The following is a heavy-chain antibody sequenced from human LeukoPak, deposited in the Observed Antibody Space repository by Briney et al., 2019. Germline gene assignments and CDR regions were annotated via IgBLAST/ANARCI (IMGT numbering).Heavy chain of an antibody. CDR3: ARAYCSSTSCYTLSFYYYYYMDV. CDR2: IKQDGSEK. V-gene: IGHV3-7*01. CDR1: GFTFGDYT. D-gene: IGHD2-2*02. Sequence: GGSLRLSCTASGFTFGDYTMSWFRQAPGKGLEWVANIKQDGSEKYYVDSVKGRFTISRDNAKNSLYLQMNSLRAEDTAVYYCARAYCSSTSCYTLSFYYYYYMDVWGKGTTVTVSS. J-gene: IGHJ6*03.